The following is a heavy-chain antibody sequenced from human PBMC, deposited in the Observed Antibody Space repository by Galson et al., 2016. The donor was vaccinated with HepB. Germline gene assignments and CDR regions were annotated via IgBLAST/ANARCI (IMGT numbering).Heavy chain of an antibody. CDR1: GAPLSSGGCY. CDR2: IYYSGST. J-gene: IGHJ5*02. V-gene: IGHV4-31*03. D-gene: IGHD2-2*01. CDR3: ARGRRVVVPETIRLGWFDP. Sequence: TLSLTCTVSGAPLSSGGCYWTWIRQHPGKGLEWIGYIYYSGSTYYNPSLKSRLMISIDTSKNQFSLTLKSVTAADTAVYYCARGRRVVVPETIRLGWFDPWGQGVLVTVSS.